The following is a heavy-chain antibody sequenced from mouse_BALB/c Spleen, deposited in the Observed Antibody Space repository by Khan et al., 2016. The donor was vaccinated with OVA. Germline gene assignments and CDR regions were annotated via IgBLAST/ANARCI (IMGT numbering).Heavy chain of an antibody. CDR2: IRYDGDS. Sequence: EVQLQESGPGLVKPSQSLSLTCSVTGYSIISGYFWNWIRQIPGNKLEWMGYIRYDGDSNYNPSLKNRISITRDPSKNLFFLKLKSVTPEDTATYYCARGGSSGPAWFAYWGQGTLVTVSA. CDR1: GYSIISGYF. D-gene: IGHD3-1*01. J-gene: IGHJ3*01. V-gene: IGHV3-6*02. CDR3: ARGGSSGPAWFAY.